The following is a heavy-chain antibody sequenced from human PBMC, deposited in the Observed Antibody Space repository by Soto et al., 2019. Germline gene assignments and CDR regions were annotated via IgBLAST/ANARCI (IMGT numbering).Heavy chain of an antibody. J-gene: IGHJ3*02. CDR2: IYDSGST. V-gene: IGHV4-31*03. Sequence: QVQLQESGPGPVKPSQTLSLTCTVAGGSVTSGDYYWSWIRQHPGKGLEWIGYIYDSGSTQYNPSLKSRVTISVDTSKNQFSLELSAVTAADTAVYYCARDRGGSLYRHLGGFDIWGQGTMVTVSS. D-gene: IGHD2-15*01. CDR1: GGSVTSGDYY. CDR3: ARDRGGSLYRHLGGFDI.